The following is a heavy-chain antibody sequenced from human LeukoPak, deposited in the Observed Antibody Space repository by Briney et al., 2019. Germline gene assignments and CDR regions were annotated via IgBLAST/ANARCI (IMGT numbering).Heavy chain of an antibody. Sequence: GGTLRLSCAASGFTFSNYGMSWVRQAPGKGLEWVSSFSGGGGSPFYADSVKGRFTISRDNSKNTLYLQMNSLRAEDTAIYYCAKTYFSSRAHYYYYYYMDVWGKGTTVTISS. J-gene: IGHJ6*03. CDR3: AKTYFSSRAHYYYYYYMDV. CDR1: GFTFSNYG. D-gene: IGHD6-13*01. CDR2: FSGGGGSP. V-gene: IGHV3-23*01.